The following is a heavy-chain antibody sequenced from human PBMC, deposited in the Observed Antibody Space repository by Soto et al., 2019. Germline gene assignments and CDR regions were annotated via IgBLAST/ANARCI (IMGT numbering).Heavy chain of an antibody. CDR3: AKTWSGAHFDY. CDR1: GFTFSSYA. V-gene: IGHV3-23*01. D-gene: IGHD3-3*01. CDR2: ISDSGGST. J-gene: IGHJ4*02. Sequence: EVQLLESGGGLVQPGGSLRLSCAASGFTFSSYAMSWVRQAPGKGREWVSGISDSGGSTYYADSVKGRFTISRDNSKNTLYLQMNSLRAEDTAVYYCAKTWSGAHFDYWGQGTLVTGSS.